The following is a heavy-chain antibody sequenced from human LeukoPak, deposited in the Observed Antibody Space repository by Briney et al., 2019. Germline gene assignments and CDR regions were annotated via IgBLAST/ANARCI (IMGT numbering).Heavy chain of an antibody. CDR3: AIVNANTLYFDY. J-gene: IGHJ4*02. V-gene: IGHV6-1*01. CDR2: TYYRSKWYN. CDR1: GDSISSNSDD. Sequence: SQTLSLTCAISGDSISSNSDDWNWIRQSPSRGLEWMGSTYYRSKWYNDYAVSMKSRITFNADTSKNQVSLQLSSVNPEETAVYYCAIVNANTLYFDYWGQRTRVSVLS. D-gene: IGHD1-1*01.